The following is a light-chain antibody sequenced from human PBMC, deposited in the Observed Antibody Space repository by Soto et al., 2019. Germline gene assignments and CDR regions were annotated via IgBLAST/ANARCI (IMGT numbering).Light chain of an antibody. CDR1: SSDVGGYTY. J-gene: IGLJ1*01. CDR2: EVN. Sequence: QSALTQPPSASGSPGQSVTISCTGTSSDVGGYTYVSWYQQHPGKAPKLVIFEVNKRPSGVPDRFSGSKSGNTASLTVSGLRTEDEADYYCSSYAGSNNFVFGT. V-gene: IGLV2-8*01. CDR3: SSYAGSNNFV.